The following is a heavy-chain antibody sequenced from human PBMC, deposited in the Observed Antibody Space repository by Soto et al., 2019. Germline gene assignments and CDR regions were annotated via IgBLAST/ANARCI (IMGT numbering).Heavy chain of an antibody. V-gene: IGHV4-59*01. CDR3: ARGDYDSSGYLEGDWFDP. CDR2: LYYSGST. J-gene: IGHJ5*02. Sequence: PSETLSVTCTVSGGSISSDYWSWIRQPPGKGLEWNGYLYYSGSTNSTPSLKSRVTISADTSKNQCSLKLSSVTAADTAVYYCARGDYDSSGYLEGDWFDPWGQGTLVTVSS. D-gene: IGHD3-22*01. CDR1: GGSISSDY.